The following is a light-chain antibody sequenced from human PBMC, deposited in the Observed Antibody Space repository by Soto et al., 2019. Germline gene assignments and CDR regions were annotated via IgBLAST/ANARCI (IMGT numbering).Light chain of an antibody. CDR3: QQSNTTPRT. V-gene: IGKV1-9*01. Sequence: IQLTQSPASLSASVGDRVTITCRASQGINKFLAWYQQRPGKAPQLLVYGASTIQSGVTSRFSGSGSGTDFTLTISSLQPEDFATYYCQQSNTTPRTFGQGTKVEIK. CDR1: QGINKF. CDR2: GAS. J-gene: IGKJ1*01.